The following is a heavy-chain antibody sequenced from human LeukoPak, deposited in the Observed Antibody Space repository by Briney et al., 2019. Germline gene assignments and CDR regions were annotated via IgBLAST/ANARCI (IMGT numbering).Heavy chain of an antibody. Sequence: SETLSLTCTVSGGSISTYYWSWLRQPPGKGLEWIGYICYSGSTNYNPSLKSRVTTSVDTSKNQFSLKLSSVTAADTAVYYCARDTGTVVDYWGQGTLVTVSS. CDR3: ARDTGTVVDY. V-gene: IGHV4-59*01. J-gene: IGHJ4*02. CDR2: ICYSGST. D-gene: IGHD4-23*01. CDR1: GGSISTYY.